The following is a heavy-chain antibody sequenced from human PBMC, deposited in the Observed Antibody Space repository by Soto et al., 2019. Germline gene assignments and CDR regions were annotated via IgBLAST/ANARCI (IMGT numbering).Heavy chain of an antibody. Sequence: ASVKVSCKASGYTFTSYGISWVRQAPGQGLEWMGWISAYNGNTNYAQKFQGRVTMTRNTSISTAYMELSSLRSEDTAVYYCARGGLYYYDSSGYYYEDYWGQGTLVTVSS. CDR2: ISAYNGNT. D-gene: IGHD3-22*01. V-gene: IGHV1-18*01. CDR1: GYTFTSYG. J-gene: IGHJ4*02. CDR3: ARGGLYYYDSSGYYYEDY.